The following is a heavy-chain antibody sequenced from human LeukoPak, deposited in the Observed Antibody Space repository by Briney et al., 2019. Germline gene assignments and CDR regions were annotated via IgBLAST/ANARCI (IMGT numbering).Heavy chain of an antibody. J-gene: IGHJ4*02. Sequence: GGSLRLSCVVSGFTFSSYSVNWVRQSPGKGLEWVSAISGSGGSTCYADSVKGRFTISRDNSKNTVHLQMNSLRAEDTAMYYCARRAGDYSHPYDYWGQGTLVTVSS. CDR3: ARRAGDYSHPYDY. CDR1: GFTFSSYS. D-gene: IGHD3-22*01. CDR2: ISGSGGST. V-gene: IGHV3-23*01.